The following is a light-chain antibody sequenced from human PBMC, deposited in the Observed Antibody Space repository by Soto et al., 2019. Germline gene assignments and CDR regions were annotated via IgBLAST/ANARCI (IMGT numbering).Light chain of an antibody. Sequence: DIQMTQSPSTLSASIGDRVTITCRASQTINNWLAWYQQKPGKAPNLLIYHASNLETGVPSRFSGSAFGTEFTLTIXSLQXDDFATYYCQHYNSYPWTFGQGTKVEIK. CDR2: HAS. J-gene: IGKJ1*01. CDR1: QTINNW. V-gene: IGKV1-5*01. CDR3: QHYNSYPWT.